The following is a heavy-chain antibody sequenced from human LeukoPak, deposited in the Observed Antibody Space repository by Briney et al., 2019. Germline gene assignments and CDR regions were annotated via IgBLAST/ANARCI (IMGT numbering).Heavy chain of an antibody. CDR3: ARPDYDFWSGGTNWFDP. CDR2: INPNSGGT. CDR1: GYTFTGYY. D-gene: IGHD3-3*01. Sequence: ASVKVSCKASGYTFTGYYMHWVRQAPGQGLEWMGWINPNSGGTNYAQKLQGRVTMTTDTSTSTAYMELRSLRSDDTAVYYCARPDYDFWSGGTNWFDPWGQGTLVTVSS. J-gene: IGHJ5*02. V-gene: IGHV1-2*02.